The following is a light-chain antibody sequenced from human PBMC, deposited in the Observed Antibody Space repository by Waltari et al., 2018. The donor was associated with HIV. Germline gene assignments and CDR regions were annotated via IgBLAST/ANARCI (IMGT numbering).Light chain of an antibody. CDR1: GSDFGTSKY. CDR2: EVF. J-gene: IGLJ2*01. Sequence: SALTQPASVSGSPGQSITISCSGTGSDFGTSKYVSWYQQHPGNAPQLVIYEVFNRPSGISTRFSDSKSGNTASLTVSGLRTEDEADYYCTSYTTSTTLIFGGGTTVTVL. V-gene: IGLV2-14*01. CDR3: TSYTTSTTLI.